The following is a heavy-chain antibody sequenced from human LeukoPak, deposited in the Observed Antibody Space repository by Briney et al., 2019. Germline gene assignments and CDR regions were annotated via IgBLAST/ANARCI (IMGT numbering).Heavy chain of an antibody. D-gene: IGHD3-22*01. CDR2: INHSGST. Sequence: PSETLSLTCVVYGGSFSGYYWSWIRQPPGKGLEWIGEINHSGSTNYNPSLKSRVTISVDTSKNQFSLKLSSVTAADTAVYYCARQEGLGSGYYLWGQGTLVTVSS. J-gene: IGHJ4*02. CDR3: ARQEGLGSGYYL. CDR1: GGSFSGYY. V-gene: IGHV4-34*01.